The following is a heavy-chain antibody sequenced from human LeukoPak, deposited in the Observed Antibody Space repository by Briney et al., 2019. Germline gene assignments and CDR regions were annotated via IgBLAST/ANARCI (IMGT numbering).Heavy chain of an antibody. J-gene: IGHJ4*02. V-gene: IGHV3-30*18. CDR2: ISYDGSNK. Sequence: PGRSLRLSCAASGFSFSNYGMHWVRQAPGKGLEWVAVISYDGSNKYYADSVKGRFTISGDNSKDTLYLQMNNLRAEDTAVYYCAKSLLTGRPETLMDWGQGTLVTVSS. D-gene: IGHD3-9*01. CDR1: GFSFSNYG. CDR3: AKSLLTGRPETLMD.